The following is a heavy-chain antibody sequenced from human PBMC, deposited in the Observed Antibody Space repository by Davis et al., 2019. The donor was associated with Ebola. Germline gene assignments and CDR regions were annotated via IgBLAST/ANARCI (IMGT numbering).Heavy chain of an antibody. V-gene: IGHV3-33*08. Sequence: PGGSLRLSCAASGFTVSSNYMSWARQAPGKGLEWVAVIWYDGSNEFYADSVKGRFAISRDYSKNTLDLQMDRLRAEDTAVYYCVRHYSTVWYHYDYFDFWGQGTLVTVSS. CDR1: GFTVSSNY. CDR2: IWYDGSNE. J-gene: IGHJ4*02. D-gene: IGHD2-2*01. CDR3: VRHYSTVWYHYDYFDF.